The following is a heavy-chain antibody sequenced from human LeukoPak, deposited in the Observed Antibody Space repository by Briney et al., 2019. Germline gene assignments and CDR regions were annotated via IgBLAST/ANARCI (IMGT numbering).Heavy chain of an antibody. CDR1: GFTFSSYS. CDR3: ARESRQWLVLGGVDY. D-gene: IGHD6-19*01. Sequence: GGSLRLSCAASGFTFSSYSMNWVRQAPGKGLEWVSYISSSSSPIYYADSVKGRFTISRDNAKNSLYLQMNSLRAGDTAVYYCARESRQWLVLGGVDYWGQGTLVTVSS. J-gene: IGHJ4*02. V-gene: IGHV3-48*01. CDR2: ISSSSSPI.